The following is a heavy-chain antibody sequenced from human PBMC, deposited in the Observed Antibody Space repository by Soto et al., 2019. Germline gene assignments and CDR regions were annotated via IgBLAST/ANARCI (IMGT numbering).Heavy chain of an antibody. CDR1: GYTFTTYA. Sequence: APVKVSCKASGYTFTTYAMHWVRQAPGQRLEWMGWINAGNGNTKYSQKFQGRVTITRDTSASTAYMELSSLRSEDTAVYYCARDLGYSYGYNWGQGTLVTVSS. V-gene: IGHV1-3*01. CDR2: INAGNGNT. D-gene: IGHD5-18*01. J-gene: IGHJ4*02. CDR3: ARDLGYSYGYN.